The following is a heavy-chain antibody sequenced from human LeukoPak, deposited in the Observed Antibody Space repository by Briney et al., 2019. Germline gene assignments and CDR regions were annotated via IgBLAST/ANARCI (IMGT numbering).Heavy chain of an antibody. CDR3: ARAGAHYLQYYMDV. J-gene: IGHJ6*03. D-gene: IGHD3-10*01. Sequence: PGGSLRLSCAASGFTFNSYWMSWVRQAPGKGLEWVSNIKQDGREKYYVDSVKGRFTISRDNAKNSLYLQMNSLRAEDTAVYYCARAGAHYLQYYMDVWGKGTTVTVSS. CDR2: IKQDGREK. CDR1: GFTFNSYW. V-gene: IGHV3-7*01.